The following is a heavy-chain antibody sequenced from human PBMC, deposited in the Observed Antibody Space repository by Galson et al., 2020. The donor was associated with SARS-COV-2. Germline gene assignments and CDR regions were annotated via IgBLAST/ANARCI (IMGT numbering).Heavy chain of an antibody. CDR3: ARPICSGPSCYADY. D-gene: IGHD2-2*01. J-gene: IGHJ4*02. CDR1: GYSFNTYW. CDR2: IYPADSDI. Sequence: GESLKISCKGSGYSFNTYWIGWVRQMPGKGLEWMGIIYPADSDIRYSPSFQGQVTISTDKSTNTAYLQWSSLKASDTAMYYCARPICSGPSCYADYWGQGTLVTVSS. V-gene: IGHV5-51*01.